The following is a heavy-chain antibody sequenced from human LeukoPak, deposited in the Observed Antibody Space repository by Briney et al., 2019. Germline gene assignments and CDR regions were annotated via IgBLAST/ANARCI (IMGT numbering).Heavy chain of an antibody. Sequence: GGSLRLSCAASGFTFSSYSMNWVRQAPGKGLEWVSYISGSSSANYYADSVKGRFTISRDNAKNSLYLQMNSLRDEDTAVYYCARERFIGGNSYGLDVWGQGTTVTVSS. CDR3: ARERFIGGNSYGLDV. CDR1: GFTFSSYS. D-gene: IGHD5-18*01. J-gene: IGHJ6*02. V-gene: IGHV3-48*02. CDR2: ISGSSSAN.